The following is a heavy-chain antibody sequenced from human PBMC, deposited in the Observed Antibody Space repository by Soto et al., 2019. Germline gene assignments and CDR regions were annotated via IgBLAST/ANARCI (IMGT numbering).Heavy chain of an antibody. CDR1: GGSISSVNYY. CDR2: IFYSGST. J-gene: IGHJ4*02. CDR3: ASGWPTVTGTYDY. D-gene: IGHD1-1*01. Sequence: QVQLQESGPGLVKPSQTLSLTCRVSGGSISSVNYYWKWIRQHPGKGIEWIGYIFYSGSTYYNPSLKSRVTISVDTSKSQFSLKLGSVTAADTAVYYCASGWPTVTGTYDYWGQGTLVTVSS. V-gene: IGHV4-31*03.